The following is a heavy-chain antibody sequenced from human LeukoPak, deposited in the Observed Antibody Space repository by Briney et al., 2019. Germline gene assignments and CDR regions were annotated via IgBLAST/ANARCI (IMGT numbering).Heavy chain of an antibody. CDR3: AIYPYDSSGYYLGWFDP. CDR2: IIPIFGTA. CDR1: GGTFSSYA. J-gene: IGHJ5*02. D-gene: IGHD3-22*01. V-gene: IGHV1-69*13. Sequence: ASVKVSCKASGGTFSSYAISWVRQASGQGLEWMGGIIPIFGTANYAQKFQGRVTITADESTSTAYMELSSLRSEDTAVYYCAIYPYDSSGYYLGWFDPWGQGTLVTVSS.